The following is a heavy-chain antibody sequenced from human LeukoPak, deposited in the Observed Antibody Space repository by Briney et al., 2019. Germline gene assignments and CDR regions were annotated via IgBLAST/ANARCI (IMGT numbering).Heavy chain of an antibody. J-gene: IGHJ4*02. Sequence: GGSLRLSCAASGITFSSYGMSWVRQAPGKGLEWVTGISGSGGRTHYADSVKGRFTISRDNSKNTLYLQMNGLRAEDTAVYYCATYRRGYHDSSESYYFDYWGQGTLVTVSS. CDR2: ISGSGGRT. CDR3: ATYRRGYHDSSESYYFDY. D-gene: IGHD3-22*01. V-gene: IGHV3-23*01. CDR1: GITFSSYG.